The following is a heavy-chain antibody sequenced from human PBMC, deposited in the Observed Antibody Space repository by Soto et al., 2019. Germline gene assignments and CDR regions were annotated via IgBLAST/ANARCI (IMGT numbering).Heavy chain of an antibody. Sequence: QITLKESGPTLVKPTQTLTLTCTFSGFSLSTSGVGVGWIRQPPGKALEWLALIYWDDDKRYSPSLKSRLTITKNTSKNQVVLTMAIMDPVDTATYYCAHSLEKMAFRYSYGSSPFDYWGQGTMVTVSS. D-gene: IGHD5-18*01. J-gene: IGHJ4*02. CDR2: IYWDDDK. V-gene: IGHV2-5*02. CDR3: AHSLEKMAFRYSYGSSPFDY. CDR1: GFSLSTSGVG.